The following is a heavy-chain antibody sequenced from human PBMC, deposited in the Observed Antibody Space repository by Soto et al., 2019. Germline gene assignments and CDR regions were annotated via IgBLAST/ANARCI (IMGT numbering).Heavy chain of an antibody. Sequence: VHLVESGGGLVKPGGSLRLSCAVSGFTFSSYGMHWVRQAPGKGLEWVAVISYDGSNKYYADSVKGRFTISRDNSKNTLYLQMNSLRAEDTAVYYCAKGPAIVLVPAAMNYYYGMDVWGQGTTVTVSS. CDR1: GFTFSSYG. V-gene: IGHV3-30*18. CDR2: ISYDGSNK. J-gene: IGHJ6*02. CDR3: AKGPAIVLVPAAMNYYYGMDV. D-gene: IGHD2-2*01.